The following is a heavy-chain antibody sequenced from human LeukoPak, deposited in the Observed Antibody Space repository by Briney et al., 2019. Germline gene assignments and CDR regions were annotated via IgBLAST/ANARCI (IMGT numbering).Heavy chain of an antibody. CDR2: ISSSSSYI. D-gene: IGHD5-24*01. V-gene: IGHV3-21*01. Sequence: GGSPRLSCAASGFTFSSYSMNWVRQAPGKGLEWVSSISSSSSYIYYADSVKGRFTISRDNAKNSLYLQMNSLRAEDTAVYYCARGVFVWPQLNYMDVWGKGTTVTVSS. CDR3: ARGVFVWPQLNYMDV. J-gene: IGHJ6*03. CDR1: GFTFSSYS.